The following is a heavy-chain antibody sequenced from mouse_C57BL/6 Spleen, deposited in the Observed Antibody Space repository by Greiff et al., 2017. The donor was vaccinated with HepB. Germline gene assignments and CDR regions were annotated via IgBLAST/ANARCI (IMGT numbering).Heavy chain of an antibody. CDR1: GFTFSDYG. CDR2: ISSGSSTI. Sequence: EVQRVESGGGLVKPGGSLKLSCAASGFTFSDYGMHWVRQAPEKGLEWVAYISSGSSTIYYADTVKGRFTISRDNAKNNLFLQMTSLRSEDTAMYYCAREGFYAMDYWGQGTSVTVSS. CDR3: AREGFYAMDY. V-gene: IGHV5-17*01. J-gene: IGHJ4*01.